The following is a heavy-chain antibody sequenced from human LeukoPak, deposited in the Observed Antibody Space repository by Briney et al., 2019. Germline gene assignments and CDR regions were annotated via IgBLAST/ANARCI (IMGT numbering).Heavy chain of an antibody. Sequence: SETLSLTCTVSGVSISSHYWSWIRQPPGKGLEWIAYMYDSESTKDNPSLKSRITLSTDTSKNQFSLRLSSVTAADTAVYYCATIKRGSIYGYFDFWGQGLLVTVSS. CDR3: ATIKRGSIYGYFDF. V-gene: IGHV4-59*11. J-gene: IGHJ4*02. CDR1: GVSISSHY. D-gene: IGHD5-18*01. CDR2: MYDSEST.